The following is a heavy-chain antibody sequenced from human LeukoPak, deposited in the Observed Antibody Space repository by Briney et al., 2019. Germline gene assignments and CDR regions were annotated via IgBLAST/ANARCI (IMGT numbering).Heavy chain of an antibody. Sequence: GGSLRLSCAASGLTVSSNYMSCVRQAPGEGLGRVLVMYIGGSTYYADSVKGRFTITRDNSKNTLYLQMNSLRAEATAVYYCASSGWHAEYFQHWGQGTLVTVSS. D-gene: IGHD6-19*01. CDR2: MYIGGST. CDR3: ASSGWHAEYFQH. V-gene: IGHV3-53*01. J-gene: IGHJ1*01. CDR1: GLTVSSNY.